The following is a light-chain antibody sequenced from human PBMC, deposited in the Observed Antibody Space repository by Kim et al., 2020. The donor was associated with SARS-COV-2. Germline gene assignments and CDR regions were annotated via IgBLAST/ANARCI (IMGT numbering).Light chain of an antibody. CDR2: GAS. Sequence: SPGETATLSCRATQSISTSLAWYQQKPGQAPRLLMYGASSRSTSVPARFSGSGSGTEFTLTITSLQSEDSAVYYCQQYHDWPRTFGQGTKVDIK. CDR1: QSISTS. CDR3: QQYHDWPRT. V-gene: IGKV3-15*01. J-gene: IGKJ1*01.